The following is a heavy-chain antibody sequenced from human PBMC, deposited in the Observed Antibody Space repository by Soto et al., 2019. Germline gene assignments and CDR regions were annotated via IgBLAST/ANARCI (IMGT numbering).Heavy chain of an antibody. J-gene: IGHJ5*02. CDR2: LPSTGAT. V-gene: IGHV4-4*07. CDR1: GGSINNYW. Sequence: QVQLQESGPGLVKPSETLSLTCTVSGGSINNYWWGWIRQAAARRLEGIGRLPSTGATNYNPSLRSRVTMSVDKSKNQFSLNLASVTAADTAVYYCVRDVPAAGTDWFDPWGQGTLVTVSS. CDR3: VRDVPAAGTDWFDP. D-gene: IGHD6-13*01.